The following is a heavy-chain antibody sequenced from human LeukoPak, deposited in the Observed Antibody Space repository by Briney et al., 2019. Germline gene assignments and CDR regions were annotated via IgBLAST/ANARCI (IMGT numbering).Heavy chain of an antibody. CDR2: IKQDGSEK. V-gene: IGHV3-7*01. J-gene: IGHJ4*02. D-gene: IGHD1/OR15-1a*01. CDR3: ARVPGITRYFDY. Sequence: GGSLRLSCAASGFTFTSCWMSWVRQAPGRGLEWVASIKQDGSEKYYVDSVKGRFTISRDNAKNSLYLQMNSLRAEDTAVYYCARVPGITRYFDYWGQGTLVTVSS. CDR1: GFTFTSCW.